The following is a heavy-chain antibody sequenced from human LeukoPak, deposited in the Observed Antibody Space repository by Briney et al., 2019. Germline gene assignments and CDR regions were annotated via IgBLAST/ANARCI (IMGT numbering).Heavy chain of an antibody. D-gene: IGHD1-1*01. CDR3: ARDKQPGDY. CDR1: GDSISPYY. V-gene: IGHV4-59*01. CDR2: IYYSGDT. Sequence: PSETLSLTCTVSGDSISPYYWGWIRQPPGKGLEWLGYIYYSGDTTYNPSLKRRVTMSVDTSKNQFSLKLSSVTAADTAVYYCARDKQPGDYWGQGALVTVSS. J-gene: IGHJ4*02.